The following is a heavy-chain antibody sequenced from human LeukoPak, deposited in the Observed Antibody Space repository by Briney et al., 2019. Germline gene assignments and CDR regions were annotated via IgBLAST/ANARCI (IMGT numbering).Heavy chain of an antibody. CDR3: ARAGGDSATLSYFDY. Sequence: QPGGSLRLSCAASGFTFNTYAMSWVRQAPGKGLEWVSAISGGGGTAFYADSVKGRFTFSRDNSKSTLYLQMNSLRAEDTAVYYCARAGGDSATLSYFDYWGQGTRVTVSS. V-gene: IGHV3-23*01. CDR2: ISGGGGTA. J-gene: IGHJ4*02. D-gene: IGHD2-21*02. CDR1: GFTFNTYA.